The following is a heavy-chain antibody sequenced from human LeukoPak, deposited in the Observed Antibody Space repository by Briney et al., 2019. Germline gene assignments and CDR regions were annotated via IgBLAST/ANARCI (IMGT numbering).Heavy chain of an antibody. D-gene: IGHD6-6*01. CDR3: AREGGIAARPFDY. CDR2: IYYSGST. CDR1: GDSISSYY. V-gene: IGHV4-59*01. J-gene: IGHJ4*02. Sequence: SETLSLTCTVSGDSISSYYWSWIRQPPGKGLEWIGYIYYSGSTNYNPSLKSRVTISVDTSKNQFSLKLSSVTAADTAVYYCAREGGIAARPFDYWGQGTLVTVSS.